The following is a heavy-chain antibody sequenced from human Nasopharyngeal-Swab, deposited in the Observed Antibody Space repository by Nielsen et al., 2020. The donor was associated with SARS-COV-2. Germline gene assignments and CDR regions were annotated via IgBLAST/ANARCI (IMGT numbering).Heavy chain of an antibody. CDR3: ARDPLIRGVIYLLYGMDV. CDR2: ISYDGSNK. Sequence: GESLKISCAASGFTFSSHGMHWVRQAPGKGLEWVAVISYDGSNKYYADSVKGRFTISRDNSKNTLYLQMNSLRAEDTAVYYCARDPLIRGVIYLLYGMDVWGQGTTVTVSS. D-gene: IGHD3-10*01. V-gene: IGHV3-30*03. CDR1: GFTFSSHG. J-gene: IGHJ6*02.